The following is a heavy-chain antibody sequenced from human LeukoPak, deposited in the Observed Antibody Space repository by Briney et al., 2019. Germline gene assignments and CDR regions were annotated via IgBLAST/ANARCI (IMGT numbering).Heavy chain of an antibody. Sequence: PSGTLSLTCAVSGGSVVSSNWWTWVRQPPGKGLEWIGEISHSGASNYNPSLKSRVTISVDKSKNHFSLKLNSVTAADTAVYCAREGLGGLYFDYWGQGTLVTVSS. CDR2: ISHSGAS. CDR3: REGLGGLYFDY. J-gene: IGHJ4*02. V-gene: IGHV4-4*02. D-gene: IGHD3-16*01. CDR1: GGSVVSSNW.